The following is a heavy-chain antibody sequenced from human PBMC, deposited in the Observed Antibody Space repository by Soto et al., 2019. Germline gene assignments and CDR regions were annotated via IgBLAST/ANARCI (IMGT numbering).Heavy chain of an antibody. D-gene: IGHD3-10*01. Sequence: QVQLQESGPGLVKPSETLSLTCTVSGGSVSSGSYYWNWIRQPPGKGLEWIGYVYYTGSTNYNPSLKSRVTMSVDTSKNQFSLKMRSVTAADTAVYYCARESRAHSSSGGLDVWGQGTTLTVSS. CDR3: ARESRAHSSSGGLDV. J-gene: IGHJ6*02. CDR1: GGSVSSGSYY. CDR2: VYYTGST. V-gene: IGHV4-61*01.